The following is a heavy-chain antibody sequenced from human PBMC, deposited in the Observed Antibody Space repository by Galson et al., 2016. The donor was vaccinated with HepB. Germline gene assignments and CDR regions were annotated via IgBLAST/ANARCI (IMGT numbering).Heavy chain of an antibody. J-gene: IGHJ6*02. CDR2: ISYDGSEK. D-gene: IGHD3-3*01. CDR3: ARTRSITIFDGMDV. V-gene: IGHV3-30*03. Sequence: SLRLSCAASGFTFSDKAMHWVRQAPGKGLEWMAVISYDGSEKYYADSMKGRFTISRDNSNNTLYLQMNSLRAEDTAVYYCARTRSITIFDGMDVWGQGTTVTVSS. CDR1: GFTFSDKA.